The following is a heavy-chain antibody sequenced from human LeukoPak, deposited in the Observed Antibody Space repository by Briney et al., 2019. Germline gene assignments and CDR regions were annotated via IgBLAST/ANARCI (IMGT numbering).Heavy chain of an antibody. CDR3: ARTNSDSSGYYRLFDY. J-gene: IGHJ4*02. CDR1: GGSISSYY. CDR2: IYYSGST. Sequence: SETLSLTCTVSGGSISSYYWSWIRQPPGKGLEWIGYIYYSGSTNYNPSLKSRVTISVDTSKNQFSLELSSVTAADTAVYYCARTNSDSSGYYRLFDYWGQGTLVTVSS. V-gene: IGHV4-59*08. D-gene: IGHD3-22*01.